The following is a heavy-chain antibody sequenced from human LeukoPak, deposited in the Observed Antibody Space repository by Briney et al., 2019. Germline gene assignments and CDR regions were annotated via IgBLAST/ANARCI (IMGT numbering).Heavy chain of an antibody. CDR2: IWYGGSNK. J-gene: IGHJ4*02. CDR1: GFTFSSYG. D-gene: IGHD2-2*01. Sequence: PGGSLRLSCAASGFTFSSYGMHWVRQAPGKGLEWVAVIWYGGSNKYYADSVKGRFTISRDNSKNTLYLQMNSLRAEDTAVYYCAKDPYIVVVPAANFDYWGQGTLVTVSS. CDR3: AKDPYIVVVPAANFDY. V-gene: IGHV3-33*06.